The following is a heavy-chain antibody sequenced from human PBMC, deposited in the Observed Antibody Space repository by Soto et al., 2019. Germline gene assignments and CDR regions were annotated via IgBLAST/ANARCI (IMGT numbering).Heavy chain of an antibody. CDR2: ISYDGSNK. Sequence: QVQLVESGGGVVQPGRSLRLSCAASGFTFSSYAMHWVRQAPGKGLEWVAVISYDGSNKYYADSVKGRFTISRDNSKNTLYLQMNSLRAEDTAVYYCARDRLRYNWNDFPYYYCRRDVWGQGTTVTVSS. J-gene: IGHJ6*02. D-gene: IGHD1-1*01. CDR3: ARDRLRYNWNDFPYYYCRRDV. CDR1: GFTFSSYA. V-gene: IGHV3-30-3*01.